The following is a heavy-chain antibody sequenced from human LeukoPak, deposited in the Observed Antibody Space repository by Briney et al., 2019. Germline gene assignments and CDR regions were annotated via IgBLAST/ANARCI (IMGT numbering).Heavy chain of an antibody. Sequence: ASVKVSCKASGYTFTGFYMHGVRQAPGQGLEWMGWINPNSGGTNYAQKFQGRVTMTRDTSISTAYMELSRLRSDDTAVYYCARDPSGTWFGELLASFDYWGQGTLVTVSS. D-gene: IGHD3-10*01. CDR1: GYTFTGFY. CDR2: INPNSGGT. J-gene: IGHJ4*02. CDR3: ARDPSGTWFGELLASFDY. V-gene: IGHV1-2*02.